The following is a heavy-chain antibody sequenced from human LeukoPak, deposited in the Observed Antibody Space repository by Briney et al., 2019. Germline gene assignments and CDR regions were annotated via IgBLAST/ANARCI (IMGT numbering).Heavy chain of an antibody. CDR1: GGSISSYY. D-gene: IGHD3-3*01. J-gene: IGHJ3*02. V-gene: IGHV4-59*01. Sequence: PSETLSLTCTVSGGSISSYYWSWIRQPPGKGLEWFGYIYYSGSTNYNPSLKSRVTISVDTSKNQFSLKLSSVTAADTAVYYCASRGRITIFGVAVSAFDIWGQGTMVTVSS. CDR3: ASRGRITIFGVAVSAFDI. CDR2: IYYSGST.